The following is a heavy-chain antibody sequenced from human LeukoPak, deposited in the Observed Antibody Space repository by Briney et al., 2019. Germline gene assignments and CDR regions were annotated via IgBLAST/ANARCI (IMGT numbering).Heavy chain of an antibody. J-gene: IGHJ3*02. V-gene: IGHV4-38-2*02. CDR3: ARADTPGAFDI. CDR1: GYSISSDYY. CDR2: IYHSGST. Sequence: SETLSLTCTVSGYSISSDYYWGWIRQPPGKGLEWIGSIYHSGSTYYNPSLKSRLTISVDTSKNQLSLRLSSVTAADTAVYYCARADTPGAFDIWGQGTMVTVSS. D-gene: IGHD2-2*02.